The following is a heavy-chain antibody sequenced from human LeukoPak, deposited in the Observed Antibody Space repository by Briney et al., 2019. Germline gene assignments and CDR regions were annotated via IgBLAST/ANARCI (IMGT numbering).Heavy chain of an antibody. D-gene: IGHD4-23*01. CDR1: GFTFSDYY. J-gene: IGHJ3*02. CDR3: ARGFYGGKPLDAFDI. V-gene: IGHV3-11*01. Sequence: GGSLRLSCAPSGFTFSDYYMGWIRQAPGKGLEWISYISSSGSDIYYTGSMKGRFTISRDNAKNSLYLQMNSLRGDDTAVYYCARGFYGGKPLDAFDIWGQGTMVTVSS. CDR2: ISSSGSDI.